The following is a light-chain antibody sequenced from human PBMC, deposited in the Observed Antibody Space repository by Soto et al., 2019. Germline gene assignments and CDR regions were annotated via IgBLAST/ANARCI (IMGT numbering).Light chain of an antibody. V-gene: IGLV2-14*01. J-gene: IGLJ2*01. CDR2: ELS. Sequence: QSALTQPASVSGSPGQSITISCTGTSSDVGGYNYVSWYQQHPGKAPKLMIYELSYRPSGVSNRFSGSKSGNTASLTISGLQAEDEADYYCSSYAHSSTVVFGGGTQLTVL. CDR1: SSDVGGYNY. CDR3: SSYAHSSTVV.